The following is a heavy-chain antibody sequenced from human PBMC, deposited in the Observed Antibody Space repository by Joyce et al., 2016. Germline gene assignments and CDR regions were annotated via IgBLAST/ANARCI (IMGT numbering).Heavy chain of an antibody. CDR1: GFTFSRYS. CDR3: ARDSTNFDY. CDR2: ISSSSGSL. Sequence: EVQLVESGGGLVKPGGSLRLSCAASGFTFSRYSMNWVRQAPGRGLEWVSSISSSSGSLNYADSVKGRFTSSRDNAKNSLYLEMHSLRAEDTAVYYCARDSTNFDYWGQGTLITVSS. J-gene: IGHJ4*02. D-gene: IGHD2-2*01. V-gene: IGHV3-21*02.